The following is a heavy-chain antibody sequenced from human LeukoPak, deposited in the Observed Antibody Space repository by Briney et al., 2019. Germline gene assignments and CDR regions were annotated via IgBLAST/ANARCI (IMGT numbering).Heavy chain of an antibody. V-gene: IGHV4-61*01. Sequence: PSETLSLTRTVSGGSVSSGSYYWSWIRQPPGKGLEWIGYIYYSGSTNYNPSLKSRVTISVDTSKNQFSLKLSSVTAADTAVYYCATAAGTGFYGYWGQGTLVTVSS. D-gene: IGHD6-13*01. CDR2: IYYSGST. CDR3: ATAAGTGFYGY. J-gene: IGHJ4*02. CDR1: GGSVSSGSYY.